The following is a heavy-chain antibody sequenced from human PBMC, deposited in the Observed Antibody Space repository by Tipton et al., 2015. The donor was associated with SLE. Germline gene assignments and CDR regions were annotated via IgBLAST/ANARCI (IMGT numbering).Heavy chain of an antibody. Sequence: TLSLTCTVSGGSISSYYWSWIRQPPGKGLEWIGSIYYSGSTYYNPSLKSRVTISVDTSKNQFSLKLSSVTAADTAVYYCAREKAGGSGKKLYFDYWGQGTLVTVSS. CDR3: AREKAGGSGKKLYFDY. D-gene: IGHD3-10*01. J-gene: IGHJ4*02. CDR1: GGSISSYY. CDR2: IYYSGST. V-gene: IGHV4-59*12.